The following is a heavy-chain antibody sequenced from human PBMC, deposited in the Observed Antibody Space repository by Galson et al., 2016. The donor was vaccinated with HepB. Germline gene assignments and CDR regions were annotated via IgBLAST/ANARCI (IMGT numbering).Heavy chain of an antibody. Sequence: SLRLSCAASGFTFSSYAMSWVRQAPGKGLEWVSTINGSGGSTYFADSVKGRFTISRDNSKNTLYLQMNSLRAEDTAVYYCAKNRAFWTVTPLDYWGQGTLVTVSS. J-gene: IGHJ4*02. CDR1: GFTFSSYA. CDR3: AKNRAFWTVTPLDY. D-gene: IGHD3/OR15-3a*01. CDR2: INGSGGST. V-gene: IGHV3-23*01.